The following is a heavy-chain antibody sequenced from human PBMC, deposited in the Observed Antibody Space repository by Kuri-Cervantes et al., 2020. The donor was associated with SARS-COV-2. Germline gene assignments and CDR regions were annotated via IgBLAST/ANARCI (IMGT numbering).Heavy chain of an antibody. CDR1: GFTFSSYA. CDR2: ISYDGSNK. J-gene: IGHJ4*02. CDR3: AKGDLSRNYHFDY. D-gene: IGHD1-7*01. Sequence: GESLKISCEASGFTFSSYAMHWVRQAPGKGLEWVAVISYDGSNKYYADSVKGRFTISRDNSKNTLYLQMNSLRAEDTAVYYCAKGDLSRNYHFDYWGQGTLVTVSS. V-gene: IGHV3-30*07.